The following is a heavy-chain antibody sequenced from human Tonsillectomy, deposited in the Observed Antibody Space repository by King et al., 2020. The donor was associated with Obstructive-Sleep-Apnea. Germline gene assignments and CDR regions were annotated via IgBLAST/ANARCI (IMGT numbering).Heavy chain of an antibody. Sequence: VQLVESGGGFVQPGRSLRLSCTASGFTFGDYAMSWFRQAPGKGLDWVGFIRSEAYGGATEYAASVKGRFTISRDDSKSIAYLQMNSLKTEDTAVYYCTRGGMLRGTIDYWGQGTLVTVSS. CDR3: TRGGMLRGTIDY. CDR2: IRSEAYGGAT. V-gene: IGHV3-49*03. J-gene: IGHJ4*02. D-gene: IGHD3-10*01. CDR1: GFTFGDYA.